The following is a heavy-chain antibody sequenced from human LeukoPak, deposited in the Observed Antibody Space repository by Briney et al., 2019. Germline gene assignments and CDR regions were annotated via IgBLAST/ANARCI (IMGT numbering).Heavy chain of an antibody. CDR3: FTRRYDRIYDY. Sequence: ASVKVSCKASGYTFTGYYMHWVRQAPGQGLEWMGRINPNSGGKNYAQKFHGRVTMTKDTSISTAYMELSRLRSDDTAVYYCFTRRYDRIYDYWGQGTLVTVSS. CDR2: INPNSGGK. V-gene: IGHV1-2*06. CDR1: GYTFTGYY. J-gene: IGHJ4*02. D-gene: IGHD2/OR15-2a*01.